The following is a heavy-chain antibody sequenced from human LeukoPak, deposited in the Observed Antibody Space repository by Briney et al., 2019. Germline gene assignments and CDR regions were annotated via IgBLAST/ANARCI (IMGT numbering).Heavy chain of an antibody. D-gene: IGHD3-22*01. J-gene: IGHJ2*01. V-gene: IGHV4-38-2*01. CDR1: GYSISSGYY. CDR3: ARVDYYDSSGYPGNWYFDL. CDR2: IYHSGST. Sequence: SETLSLTCAVSGYSISSGYYWGWIRQPPGKGLEWIGSIYHSGSTYYNPSLKSRVTISVDTSKNQFSLKLSSVTAADTAVYCCARVDYYDSSGYPGNWYFDLWGRGTLVTVSP.